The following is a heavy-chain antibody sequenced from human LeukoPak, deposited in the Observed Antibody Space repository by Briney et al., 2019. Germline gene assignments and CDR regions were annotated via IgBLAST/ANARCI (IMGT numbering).Heavy chain of an antibody. CDR2: IHYSGSV. J-gene: IGHJ4*02. V-gene: IGHV4-34*01. Sequence: SETLSLTCAVYGGSFSGYYWTWIRQPPGKDLEWIGEIHYSGSVTYNPSLETRVTISVDTSKNQFSLRINSVTAADTAVYYCARGQWFRAFWSRGTPVTVSS. CDR3: ARGQWFRAF. D-gene: IGHD3-10*01. CDR1: GGSFSGYY.